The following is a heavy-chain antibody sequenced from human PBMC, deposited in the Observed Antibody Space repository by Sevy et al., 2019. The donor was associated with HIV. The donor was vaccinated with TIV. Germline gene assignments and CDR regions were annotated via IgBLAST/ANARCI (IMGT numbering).Heavy chain of an antibody. CDR1: GFTFSYSW. D-gene: IGHD2-8*01. CDR3: STDPIIVLLVTDGMDV. V-gene: IGHV3-15*01. Sequence: GGSLRLSCAASGFTFSYSWMSWVRQAPGKGLEWVGRIKARPDGGTTDYAAPVKGRFTISRDDSKNTLYLQMNRLKTEVTAVYYSSTDPIIVLLVTDGMDVWGQGTTVTVSS. CDR2: IKARPDGGTT. J-gene: IGHJ6*02.